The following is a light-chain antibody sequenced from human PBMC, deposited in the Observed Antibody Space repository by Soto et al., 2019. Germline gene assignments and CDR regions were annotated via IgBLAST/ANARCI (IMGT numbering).Light chain of an antibody. CDR1: SSDIGVYNY. J-gene: IGLJ3*02. V-gene: IGLV2-14*01. CDR2: EVS. Sequence: QSVLTQPASVSGSPGQSITISCTGTSSDIGVYNYVSWYQHHPGKAPKVMIYEVSNRPSGVSSRFSGSKSGNTDSLTISGLQAEDEADYYCSSYTTSNTWVFGGGTKLTVL. CDR3: SSYTTSNTWV.